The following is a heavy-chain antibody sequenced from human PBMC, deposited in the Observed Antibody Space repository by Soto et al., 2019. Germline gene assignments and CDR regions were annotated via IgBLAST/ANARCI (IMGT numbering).Heavy chain of an antibody. CDR3: ATYQGTCSRTNCYGAFDI. CDR2: IKHSGSP. J-gene: IGHJ3*02. Sequence: SETLSLTCAVYGGSLSGYYCSWIRQPPGKGLEWIGEIKHSGSPTYNPSLKSRVTISVDTSKNQFSLKLGSVTAADTAVHYCATYQGTCSRTNCYGAFDIWGQGTMVTVSS. D-gene: IGHD2-2*01. V-gene: IGHV4-34*01. CDR1: GGSLSGYY.